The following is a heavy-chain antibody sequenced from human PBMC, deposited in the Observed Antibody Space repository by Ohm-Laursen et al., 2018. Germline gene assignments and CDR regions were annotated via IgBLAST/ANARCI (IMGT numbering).Heavy chain of an antibody. V-gene: IGHV4-4*07. J-gene: IGHJ4*02. Sequence: SDTLSLTCTISGGAISSYYWSWIRQPAGKGLEWIGRINISGTNYNPSLKSRVTMSVDASKNQFSLNVSSVTAADTAVYYCAGRGYWGQGTLVTVSS. CDR1: GGAISSYY. CDR3: AGRGY. CDR2: INISGT. D-gene: IGHD1-26*01.